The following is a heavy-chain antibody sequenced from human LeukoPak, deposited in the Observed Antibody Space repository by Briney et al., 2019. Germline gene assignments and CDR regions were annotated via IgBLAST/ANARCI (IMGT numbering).Heavy chain of an antibody. D-gene: IGHD6-13*01. J-gene: IGHJ3*02. V-gene: IGHV1-69*13. CDR1: GGTFSSYA. CDR2: IIPIFGTA. Sequence: ASVKVSCKASGGTFSSYAISWVRQAPGRGLEWMGGIIPIFGTANYAPKFQGRVTITADESTSTAYMELSSLRSEDTAVYYCARDGPGYSSSWYRGAFDIWGQGTMVTVSS. CDR3: ARDGPGYSSSWYRGAFDI.